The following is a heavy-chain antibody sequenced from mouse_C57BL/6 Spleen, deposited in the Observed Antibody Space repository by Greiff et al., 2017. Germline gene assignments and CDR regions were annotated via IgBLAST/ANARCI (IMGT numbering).Heavy chain of an antibody. CDR2: IYPRSGNT. D-gene: IGHD1-1*01. J-gene: IGHJ2*01. V-gene: IGHV1-81*01. Sequence: VNVVESGAELARPGASVKLSCKASGYTFTSYGISWVKQRTGQGLEWIGEIYPRSGNTYYNEKFKGKATLTADKSSSTAYMELRSLTSEDSAVYFCARRDYGSSLLDYWGQGTTLTVSS. CDR1: GYTFTSYG. CDR3: ARRDYGSSLLDY.